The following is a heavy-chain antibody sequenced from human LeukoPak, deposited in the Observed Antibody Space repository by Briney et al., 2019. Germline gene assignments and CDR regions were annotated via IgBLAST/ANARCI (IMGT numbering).Heavy chain of an antibody. Sequence: PGGSLRLSCAASGFTFSSYSMNWVRQAPGKGLEWVSSISSSSSYIYYADSVKGRFTISRDNAKNSLYLQMNSLRAEDTALYYCARAAYCGGDCYLYYFDYWGQGTLVTVSS. CDR1: GFTFSSYS. D-gene: IGHD2-21*02. V-gene: IGHV3-21*04. CDR2: ISSSSSYI. J-gene: IGHJ4*02. CDR3: ARAAYCGGDCYLYYFDY.